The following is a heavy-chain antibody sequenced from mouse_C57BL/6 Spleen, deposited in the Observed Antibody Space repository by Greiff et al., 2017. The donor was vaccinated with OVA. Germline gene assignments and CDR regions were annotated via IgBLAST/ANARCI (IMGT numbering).Heavy chain of an antibody. CDR3: ARLGMVTTAMDY. Sequence: EVKLVESGGGLVQPGGSLKLSCAASGFTFSDYYMYWVRQTPEKRLEWVAYISNGGGSTYYPDTVKGRFTISRDNAKNTLYLQMRRRKSEDTAMYYCARLGMVTTAMDYWGQGTSVTVSS. J-gene: IGHJ4*01. D-gene: IGHD2-2*01. CDR2: ISNGGGST. V-gene: IGHV5-12*01. CDR1: GFTFSDYY.